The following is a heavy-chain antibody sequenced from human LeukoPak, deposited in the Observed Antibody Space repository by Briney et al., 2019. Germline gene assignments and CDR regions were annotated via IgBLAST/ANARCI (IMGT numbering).Heavy chain of an antibody. D-gene: IGHD6-13*01. V-gene: IGHV3-53*01. CDR1: GFIVSSNY. CDR3: AKQSAGSAAWYSLHYDF. CDR2: IYSGGST. J-gene: IGHJ4*02. Sequence: GGSLRLSCAVSGFIVSSNYMSWVRQAPGKGLEWVSVIYSGGSTYYADSVKGRFTISRDNSKDTLYLQMNGLRAEDTAVYFCAKQSAGSAAWYSLHYDFWGQGTLVTVSS.